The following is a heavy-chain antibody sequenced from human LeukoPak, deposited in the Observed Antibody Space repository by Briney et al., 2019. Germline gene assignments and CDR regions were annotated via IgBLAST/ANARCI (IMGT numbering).Heavy chain of an antibody. D-gene: IGHD3-3*01. CDR3: ARDTLLYDFWSGYYTPYYFGY. CDR1: GGTFSSYA. CDR2: IIPIFGTA. V-gene: IGHV1-69*05. Sequence: SVKVSCKASGGTFSSYAISWVRQAPGQGLEWMGGIIPIFGTANYAQKFQGRVTITTDESTSTAYMELSSLRSEDTAVYYCARDTLLYDFWSGYYTPYYFGYWGQGTLVTVSS. J-gene: IGHJ4*02.